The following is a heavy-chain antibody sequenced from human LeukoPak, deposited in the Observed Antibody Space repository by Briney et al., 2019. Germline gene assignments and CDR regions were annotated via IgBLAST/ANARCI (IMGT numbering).Heavy chain of an antibody. Sequence: RQSLTPSCPVSTFTFTDHATSWVRPAAGKGPEWVSGINSGGSTYYTDSVKGRFTISRDNSKNTIYLQMSSLRAEDTGVYYCATEGGIYFDTGYCQNWGQGTLVTVS. CDR1: TFTFTDHA. D-gene: IGHD3-22*01. CDR3: ATEGGIYFDTGYCQN. V-gene: IGHV3-23*01. J-gene: IGHJ1*01. CDR2: INSGGST.